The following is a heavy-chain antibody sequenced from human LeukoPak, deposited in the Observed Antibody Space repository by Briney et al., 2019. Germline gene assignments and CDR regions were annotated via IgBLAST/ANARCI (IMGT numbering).Heavy chain of an antibody. V-gene: IGHV4-59*08. CDR2: IYYSGST. D-gene: IGHD5-24*01. CDR3: ARHFGDAYRRSFDF. Sequence: PSETLSLTCNVSGGSINNYYWSWIRQPPGKGLEWIGYIYYSGSTNYNPSLKSRVTMSVDTSKNQFSLKLTSVTAADTAVYYCARHFGDAYRRSFDFWGQGTLVTVSS. J-gene: IGHJ4*02. CDR1: GGSINNYY.